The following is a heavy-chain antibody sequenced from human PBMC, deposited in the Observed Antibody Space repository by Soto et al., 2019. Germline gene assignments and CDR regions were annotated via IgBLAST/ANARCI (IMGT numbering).Heavy chain of an antibody. Sequence: ASVKVSCKASGYTFTSYDINWVRQATGQGLEWMGWMNPNSFNTGYAQKFQGRVTMTRDTSISTAYMELSSLRSDDTAVYYCARDGEYSSSGSFDYWGQGPPVTVSS. D-gene: IGHD6-6*01. CDR1: GYTFTSYD. J-gene: IGHJ4*02. V-gene: IGHV1-8*01. CDR3: ARDGEYSSSGSFDY. CDR2: MNPNSFNT.